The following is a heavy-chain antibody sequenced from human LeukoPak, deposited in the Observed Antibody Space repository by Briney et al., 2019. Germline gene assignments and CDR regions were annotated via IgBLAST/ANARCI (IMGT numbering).Heavy chain of an antibody. V-gene: IGHV3-15*01. Sequence: GGSLRLSCAASGFTFSNAWVSWVRQAPGKGLEWVGRIKSKTDGGTTDYAAPVKGRFTISRDDSKNTLYLQMNSLKTEDTAVYYCASALPDRITMRSPFGPWGQGTLVTVSS. CDR3: ASALPDRITMRSPFGP. CDR2: IKSKTDGGTT. J-gene: IGHJ5*02. CDR1: GFTFSNAW. D-gene: IGHD3-22*01.